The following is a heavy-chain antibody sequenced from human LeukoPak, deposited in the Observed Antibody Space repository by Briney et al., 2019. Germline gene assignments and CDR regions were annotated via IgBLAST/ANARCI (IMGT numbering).Heavy chain of an antibody. D-gene: IGHD3-9*01. V-gene: IGHV3-66*01. J-gene: IGHJ4*02. CDR2: IYSGGST. CDR3: ARDPTNYDILTGYSPGYFDY. CDR1: GFTVSSNY. Sequence: PGGCLRLSCAASGFTVSSNYMSWGRQAPGKGLEWVSLIYSGGSTYYVDSVKGRFIISRDNSKNTLYLQMNSLRAEDTAVYYCARDPTNYDILTGYSPGYFDYWGQGALVTVSS.